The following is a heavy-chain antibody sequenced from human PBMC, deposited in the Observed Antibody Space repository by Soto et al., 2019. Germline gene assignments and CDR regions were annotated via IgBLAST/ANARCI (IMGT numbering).Heavy chain of an antibody. CDR1: RGGRPSISAN. CDR3: VRLIDNTGLDS. V-gene: IGHV6-1*01. CDR2: TYDMSKWYN. J-gene: IGHJ5*01. Sequence: QSLSQSSSVSRGGRPSISANWNWIRQSPSRGLEWLGRTYDMSKWYNDYAVSVKSRITINPDTSNNQLSLQLNSVTPDDTAVYYCVRLIDNTGLDSWGQGPLVTVSS. D-gene: IGHD1-1*01.